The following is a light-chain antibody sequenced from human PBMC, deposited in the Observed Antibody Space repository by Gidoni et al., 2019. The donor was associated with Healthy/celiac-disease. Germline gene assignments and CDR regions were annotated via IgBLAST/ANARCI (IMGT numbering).Light chain of an antibody. CDR3: QQRSNWPPT. J-gene: IGKJ5*01. V-gene: IGKV3-11*01. CDR2: DAS. CDR1: QSVSSY. Sequence: EIVLTQSPATLSLSPGERATLSCRAIQSVSSYFAWYQQKPGQAPRLLIYDASNRATGIPARFSGSGSGTDFTLTISSLEPEDFAVYYCQQRSNWPPTFXQXTRLEIK.